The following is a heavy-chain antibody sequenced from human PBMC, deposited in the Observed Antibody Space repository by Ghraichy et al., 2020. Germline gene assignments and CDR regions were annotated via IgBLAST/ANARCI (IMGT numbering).Heavy chain of an antibody. V-gene: IGHV4-34*01. CDR3: ARVSGGATDAFDS. D-gene: IGHD3-16*01. CDR2: INHRGST. J-gene: IGHJ3*02. CDR1: GGSFSGYY. Sequence: SETLSLTCAVYGGSFSGYYWSWIRQPPGKGLEWIGDINHRGSTNYNPSLKSRVTISVDTSKHQFSLKLSSVTAADTAVYYCARVSGGATDAFDSWGQGPMATASS.